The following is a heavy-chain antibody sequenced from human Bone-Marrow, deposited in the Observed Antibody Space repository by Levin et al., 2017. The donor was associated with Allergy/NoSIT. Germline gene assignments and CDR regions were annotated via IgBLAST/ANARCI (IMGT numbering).Heavy chain of an antibody. CDR1: GFTFDDYA. V-gene: IGHV3-9*01. D-gene: IGHD3-22*01. CDR2: ISWNSGSI. J-gene: IGHJ3*02. Sequence: GGSLRLSCAASGFTFDDYAMHWVRQAPGKGLEWVSGISWNSGSIGYADSVKGRFTISRDNAKNSLYLQMNSLRAEDTALYYCAKDKIGYYDSSGYYYTEGAFDIWGQGTMVTVSS. CDR3: AKDKIGYYDSSGYYYTEGAFDI.